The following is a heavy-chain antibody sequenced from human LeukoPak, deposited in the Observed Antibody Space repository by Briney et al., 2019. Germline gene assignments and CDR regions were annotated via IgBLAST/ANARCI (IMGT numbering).Heavy chain of an antibody. CDR1: GGSISSSSYY. Sequence: SETLSLTCTVSGGSISSSSYYWGWIRQPPGKGLEWIGSIYYSGSTYYNPSLKSRVTISVDTSKNQFSLKLRSVTAADTAVYYCARDAGGYDYGRPFDYWGQGTLVTVSS. J-gene: IGHJ4*02. D-gene: IGHD5-12*01. V-gene: IGHV4-39*07. CDR3: ARDAGGYDYGRPFDY. CDR2: IYYSGST.